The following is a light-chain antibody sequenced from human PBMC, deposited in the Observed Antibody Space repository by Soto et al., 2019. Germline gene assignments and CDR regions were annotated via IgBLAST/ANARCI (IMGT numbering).Light chain of an antibody. CDR1: QSISSY. CDR2: AAS. J-gene: IGKJ1*01. CDR3: QQSYSTPT. V-gene: IGKV1-39*01. Sequence: DLQMTQSPSSLSASVGDRVTITCRASQSISSYLNWYQQKPGKAPKLLIYAASSLQSGVPSRFSGSGSGTDFTLTISSLQPEDFATYYCQQSYSTPTFGQGPRWKSN.